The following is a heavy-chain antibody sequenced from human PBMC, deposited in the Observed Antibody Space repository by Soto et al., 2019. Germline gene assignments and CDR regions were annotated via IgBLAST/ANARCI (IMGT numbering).Heavy chain of an antibody. J-gene: IGHJ6*02. D-gene: IGHD5-12*01. CDR3: AREGDGYNYYYYGMDV. CDR1: GGSFSGYY. Sequence: SETLSLTCAVYGGSFSGYYWSWIRQPPGKGLEWIGEINHSGSTNYNPSLKSRVTISVDTSKNQFSLKLSSVTAADTAVYYRAREGDGYNYYYYGMDVWGQGTTVTVSS. CDR2: INHSGST. V-gene: IGHV4-34*01.